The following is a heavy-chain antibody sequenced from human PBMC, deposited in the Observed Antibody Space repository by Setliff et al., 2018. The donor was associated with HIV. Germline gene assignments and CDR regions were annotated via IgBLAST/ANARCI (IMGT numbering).Heavy chain of an antibody. V-gene: IGHV4-4*07. D-gene: IGHD3-10*01. CDR1: GGSFGVYR. CDR3: ARDRHSSGLGSYGP. Sequence: SSETLSLTCTISGGSFGVYRWSWIRQSAGRGLEWIGRIDSSGTTDYKPSLKGRVAISVDTSRNQFSLRVTAVTAADTAVYFCARDRHSSGLGSYGPWGPVSLVTVSS. CDR2: IDSSGTT. J-gene: IGHJ5*02.